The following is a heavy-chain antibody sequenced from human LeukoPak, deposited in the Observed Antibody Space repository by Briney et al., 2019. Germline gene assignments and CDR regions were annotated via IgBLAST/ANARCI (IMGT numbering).Heavy chain of an antibody. D-gene: IGHD6-19*01. CDR2: INPNSGGT. J-gene: IGHJ4*02. Sequence: ASVKVSCKASGYTFTGYYMHWVRQAPGQGLEWMGWINPNSGGTNYAQKFQGRVTMTRDTSISTAYMELSRLRSADTAVYYCAREPSYSSGCLRGWGQGTLVTVSS. CDR3: AREPSYSSGCLRG. V-gene: IGHV1-2*02. CDR1: GYTFTGYY.